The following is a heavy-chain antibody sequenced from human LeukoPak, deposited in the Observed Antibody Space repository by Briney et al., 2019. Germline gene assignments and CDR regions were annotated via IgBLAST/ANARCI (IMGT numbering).Heavy chain of an antibody. D-gene: IGHD2-15*01. V-gene: IGHV1-2*02. J-gene: IGHJ4*02. CDR1: GYTFTGYY. Sequence: ASVKVSCKASGYTFTGYYMHWVRQAPGQGLEWMGWINPNSGGTNYAQKFQGRVTMTRDTSISTAYMELSRLRSDDTAVYYCARGVVVVVAANDFDYWGQGTLVTVSS. CDR2: INPNSGGT. CDR3: ARGVVVVVAANDFDY.